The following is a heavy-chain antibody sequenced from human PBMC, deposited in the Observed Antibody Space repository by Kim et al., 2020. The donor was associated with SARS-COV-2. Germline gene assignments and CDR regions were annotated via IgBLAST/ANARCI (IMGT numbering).Heavy chain of an antibody. Sequence: SVKVSCKASGGTFSSYAISWVRQAPGQGLEWMGGIIPIFGTANYAQKFQGRVTITADESTSTAYMELSSLRSEDTAVYYCASRLVVGATTISWYFDLWGRGTLVTVSS. CDR3: ASRLVVGATTISWYFDL. D-gene: IGHD1-26*01. CDR2: IIPIFGTA. CDR1: GGTFSSYA. V-gene: IGHV1-69*13. J-gene: IGHJ2*01.